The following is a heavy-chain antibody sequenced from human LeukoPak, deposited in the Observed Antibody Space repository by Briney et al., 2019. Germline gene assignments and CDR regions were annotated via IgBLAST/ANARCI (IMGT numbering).Heavy chain of an antibody. J-gene: IGHJ4*02. CDR1: GYTFTGYY. Sequence: ASVKVSCKASGYTFTGYYMHWVRQAPGQGLEWMGWINPNGGGTNYAQKFQGRVTMTRDTSISTAYMELSRLRSDDTAVYYCARDLEHYYDSSGYYGYWGQGTLVTVSS. CDR2: INPNGGGT. CDR3: ARDLEHYYDSSGYYGY. D-gene: IGHD3-22*01. V-gene: IGHV1-2*02.